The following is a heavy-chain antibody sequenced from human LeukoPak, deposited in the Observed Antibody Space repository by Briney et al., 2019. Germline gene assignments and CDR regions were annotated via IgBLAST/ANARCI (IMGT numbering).Heavy chain of an antibody. Sequence: GASVKVSCKASGYTCTSYGISWVRQAPGQGLEWMGWISAYNGNTNYAQKLQGRVTMTTDTSTSTAYMELRSLRSDDTAVYYCARDSSSWYFNWFDPWGQGTLVTVSS. V-gene: IGHV1-18*01. J-gene: IGHJ5*02. CDR3: ARDSSSWYFNWFDP. CDR2: ISAYNGNT. D-gene: IGHD6-13*01. CDR1: GYTCTSYG.